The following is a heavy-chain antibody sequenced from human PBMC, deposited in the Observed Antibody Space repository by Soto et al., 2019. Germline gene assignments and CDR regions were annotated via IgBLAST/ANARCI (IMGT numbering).Heavy chain of an antibody. D-gene: IGHD7-27*01. Sequence: HPGGSLRLSCAASGFTFSTFGIHWVRQAPGKGLEWVALISFDGSNKYYADSVKGRFTISRDNSKDTVSLQMNSLRAEDTAVYYCGKDLNWGSRFYYYGVDVWGQGTTVTVSS. V-gene: IGHV3-30*18. CDR2: ISFDGSNK. J-gene: IGHJ6*02. CDR3: GKDLNWGSRFYYYGVDV. CDR1: GFTFSTFG.